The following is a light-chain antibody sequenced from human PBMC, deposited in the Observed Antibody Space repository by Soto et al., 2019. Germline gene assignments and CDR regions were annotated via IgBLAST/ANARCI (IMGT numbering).Light chain of an antibody. CDR2: GAS. V-gene: IGKV3-15*01. Sequence: EIGMTQSPATLSVSPGERATLSCRASQSVSSNLAWYQQKPGQAPRLLIYGASTRATGIPARFSGSGFGTEFTLPISSVQSEDFAVYYCQQDNNWAPWTSGQRTKVEIK. CDR1: QSVSSN. J-gene: IGKJ1*01. CDR3: QQDNNWAPWT.